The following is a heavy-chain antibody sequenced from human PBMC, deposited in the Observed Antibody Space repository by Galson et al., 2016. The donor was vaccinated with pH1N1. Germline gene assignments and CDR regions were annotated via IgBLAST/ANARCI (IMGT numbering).Heavy chain of an antibody. J-gene: IGHJ4*02. Sequence: SLRLSCAASGFTVSSNYMSWVRQAPGKGLEWVSVIYSDPGTYYADSVKGRFTNSRDNSKNTLYLQMNTLRAEDTAVYYCARTNPFDGDLRYFDYWGQGTLVTVSS. V-gene: IGHV3-53*01. D-gene: IGHD4-17*01. CDR2: IYSDPGT. CDR1: GFTVSSNY. CDR3: ARTNPFDGDLRYFDY.